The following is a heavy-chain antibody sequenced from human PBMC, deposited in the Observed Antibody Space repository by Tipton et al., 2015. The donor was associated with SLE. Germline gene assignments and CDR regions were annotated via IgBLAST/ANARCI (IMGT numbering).Heavy chain of an antibody. Sequence: SLRLSCSASGFTFSSYAMHWVRQAPGKGLEYVSAISSNGGSTYYADSVKGRFTISRDNSKNTLYLQMSSLRAEDTAVYYCVKEASSSSWLWDDAFAIWGQGTMVTVSS. CDR3: VKEASSSSWLWDDAFAI. D-gene: IGHD6-13*01. J-gene: IGHJ3*02. CDR2: ISSNGGST. CDR1: GFTFSSYA. V-gene: IGHV3-64D*06.